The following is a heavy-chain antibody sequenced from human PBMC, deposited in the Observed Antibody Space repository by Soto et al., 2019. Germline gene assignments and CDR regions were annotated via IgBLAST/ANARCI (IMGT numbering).Heavy chain of an antibody. CDR2: IYYSGST. D-gene: IGHD4-17*01. CDR3: ARTVDRYYYYMYV. CDR1: GGSISSYY. Sequence: PSETLSLTCTVSGGSISSYYWSWIRQPPGKGLEWIGYIYYSGSTNYNPSLKSRVTISVDTSKNQFSLKLSSVTAADTAVYYCARTVDRYYYYMYVWGKGTTVTVPS. V-gene: IGHV4-59*08. J-gene: IGHJ6*03.